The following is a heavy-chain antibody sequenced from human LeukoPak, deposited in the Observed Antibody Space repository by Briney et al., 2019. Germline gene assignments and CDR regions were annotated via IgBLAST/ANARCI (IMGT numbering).Heavy chain of an antibody. CDR1: GFTFSSYG. J-gene: IGHJ4*02. CDR2: IWYDGSNK. CDR3: ARDQNSGCSSGWYFQPTYYFDY. D-gene: IGHD6-19*01. V-gene: IGHV3-33*01. Sequence: GRSLRLSCAASGFTFSSYGMHWVRQAPGKGLEWVAVIWYDGSNKYYADSVKGRFTISRDNSKNTLYLQMNSLRAEDTAVYYCARDQNSGCSSGWYFQPTYYFDYWGQGTLVTVSS.